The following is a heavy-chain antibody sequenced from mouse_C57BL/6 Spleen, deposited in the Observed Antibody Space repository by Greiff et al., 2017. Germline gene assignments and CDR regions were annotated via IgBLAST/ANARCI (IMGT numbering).Heavy chain of an antibody. CDR1: GYTFTSYW. D-gene: IGHD1-1*01. CDR2: IDPSDSYT. Sequence: QVQLQQSGAELVKPGASVKLSCKASGYTFTSYWMQWVKQRPGQGLEWIGEIDPSDSYTNYNQKFKGKATLTVDTSSSTAYMQLSSLTSEDSAVYYCARREDYYGSNYWGQGTTLTVSS. J-gene: IGHJ2*01. V-gene: IGHV1-50*01. CDR3: ARREDYYGSNY.